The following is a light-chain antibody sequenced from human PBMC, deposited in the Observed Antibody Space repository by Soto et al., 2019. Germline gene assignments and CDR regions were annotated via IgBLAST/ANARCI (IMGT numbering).Light chain of an antibody. J-gene: IGKJ5*01. CDR3: QQRSNWIT. V-gene: IGKV3-11*01. CDR2: DAS. CDR1: QSVSSY. Sequence: EIVLTQSPATLSLSPGERATLSCRASQSVSSYLAWYQQKPGQAPRLLIYDASNRATGIPARFSGSGSGTDFTLTISSLDPEDFAVYYCQQRSNWITFGQRTRLEIK.